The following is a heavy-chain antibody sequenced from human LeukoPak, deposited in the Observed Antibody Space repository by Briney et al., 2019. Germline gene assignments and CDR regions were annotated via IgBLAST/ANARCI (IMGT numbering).Heavy chain of an antibody. CDR2: IGPTGSDR. CDR3: ATETNGRHYDY. Sequence: PGGSLRLSCTASGLTFSTSGFNWVRQAPGKGLEWAASIGPTGSDRYHADSIKGRFTISRDNANSFLYLQMNSLRAEGTAVYYCATETNGRHYDYWGQGTLLTVSS. V-gene: IGHV3-21*06. D-gene: IGHD1-14*01. J-gene: IGHJ4*02. CDR1: GLTFSTSG.